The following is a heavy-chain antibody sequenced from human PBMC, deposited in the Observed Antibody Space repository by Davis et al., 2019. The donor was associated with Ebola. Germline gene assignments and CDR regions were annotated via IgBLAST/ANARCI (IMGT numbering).Heavy chain of an antibody. CDR3: ARDFRPWQVVYSQFDY. CDR2: IHYSGST. CDR1: GGSISSYY. J-gene: IGHJ4*02. V-gene: IGHV4-59*12. D-gene: IGHD2-8*02. Sequence: SETLSLTCAVSGGSISSYYWGWIRQPPGKGLEFMGYIHYSGSTNYSPSLKSRVTISVDTSKNQFSLKLSSVIAADTAVYYCARDFRPWQVVYSQFDYWGQGTLVTVSS.